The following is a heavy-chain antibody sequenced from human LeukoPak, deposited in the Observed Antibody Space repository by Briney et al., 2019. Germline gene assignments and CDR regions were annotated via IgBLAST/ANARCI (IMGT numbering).Heavy chain of an antibody. CDR2: ISYDGSNK. V-gene: IGHV3-30-3*01. Sequence: GGSLRLSCAASGFTFSSYAMHWVRQAPGKGLEWVAVISYDGSNKYYADSVKGRFTIPRDNSKNTLYLQMNSLRAEDTAVYYCATEQWLVFGYWGQGTLVTVSS. CDR1: GFTFSSYA. CDR3: ATEQWLVFGY. D-gene: IGHD6-19*01. J-gene: IGHJ4*02.